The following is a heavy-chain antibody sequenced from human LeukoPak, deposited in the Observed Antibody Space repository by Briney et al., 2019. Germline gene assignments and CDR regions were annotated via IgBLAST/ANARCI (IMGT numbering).Heavy chain of an antibody. D-gene: IGHD3-10*01. Sequence: ETLSLTCAVYGGSFSGYYWSWIRQPPGKGLEWIGEINHSGSTNYNPSLKSRVTISVDTSKNQFSLKLSSVTAADTAVYYCARDRVRGYYYGSGSYCFDPWGQGTLVTVSS. CDR1: GGSFSGYY. CDR3: ARDRVRGYYYGSGSYCFDP. J-gene: IGHJ5*02. V-gene: IGHV4-34*01. CDR2: INHSGST.